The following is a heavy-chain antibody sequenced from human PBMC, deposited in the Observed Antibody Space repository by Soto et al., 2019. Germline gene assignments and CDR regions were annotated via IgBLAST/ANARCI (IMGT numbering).Heavy chain of an antibody. Sequence: EVQLVESGGGLVKSGGSLRLSCAASGFTFNNAWMSWVRQAPGKGLEWVGRIKSTVGGGTTDYAAPVKGRFTISRDDSRNTLDLQMNSLNTEDKGVYYCTVSSWAARAYYSYYGMDVWGQGATVTVSS. CDR1: GFTFNNAW. D-gene: IGHD6-6*01. V-gene: IGHV3-15*01. CDR3: TVSSWAARAYYSYYGMDV. J-gene: IGHJ6*02. CDR2: IKSTVGGGTT.